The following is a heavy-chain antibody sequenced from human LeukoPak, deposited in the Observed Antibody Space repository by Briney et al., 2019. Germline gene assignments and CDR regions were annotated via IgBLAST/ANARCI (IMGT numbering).Heavy chain of an antibody. V-gene: IGHV3-7*01. CDR2: IKQDGSEK. CDR3: ARDLYRIVVVPHYFDY. D-gene: IGHD3-22*01. CDR1: GFTFSSYW. Sequence: GGSLRLSCAASGFTFSSYWMSWVRQAPGKGLEWVANIKQDGSEKYYVDSVKGRFTISRDNAKNSLYLQMNSLRAEDTAGYYCARDLYRIVVVPHYFDYWGQGTLVTVSS. J-gene: IGHJ4*02.